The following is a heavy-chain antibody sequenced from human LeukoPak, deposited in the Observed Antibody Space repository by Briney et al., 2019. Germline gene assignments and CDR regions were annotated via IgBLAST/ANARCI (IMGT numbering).Heavy chain of an antibody. J-gene: IGHJ4*02. V-gene: IGHV4-59*08. CDR1: GGSISSYY. D-gene: IGHD3-16*01. Sequence: SETLSLTCTVSGGSISSYYWSWIRQPPGKGLEWIGYIYYSGSTNYNPSLKSRVTISVDTSKNQFSLKLSSVTAADTAVYYCARQAKEYVWGSYSGLPHTYFDYWGQGTLVTVSS. CDR2: IYYSGST. CDR3: ARQAKEYVWGSYSGLPHTYFDY.